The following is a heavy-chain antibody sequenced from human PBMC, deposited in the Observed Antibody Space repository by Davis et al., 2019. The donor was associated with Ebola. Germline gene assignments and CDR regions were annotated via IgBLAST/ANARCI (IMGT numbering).Heavy chain of an antibody. CDR2: INAGSGRT. CDR1: GYTFTTYA. J-gene: IGHJ6*03. D-gene: IGHD1-1*01. Sequence: ASVKVSCKAPGYTFTTYAVHWVRQAPGQSLEWMGWINAGSGRTKYSQNFQDRLSITRDSSTTTIYMEMSSLRSEDTAVYYCARSLEPSRDDYYYYMDIWGTGTTVIVSS. CDR3: ARSLEPSRDDYYYYMDI. V-gene: IGHV1-3*01.